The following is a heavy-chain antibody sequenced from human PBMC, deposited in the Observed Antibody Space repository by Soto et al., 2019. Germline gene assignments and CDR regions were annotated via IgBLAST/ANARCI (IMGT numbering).Heavy chain of an antibody. Sequence: QLQLQESGSGLVKPSQTLSLTCAVSGGSISSGGYSWSWIRQPPGKGLEWIGYIYHSGSTCYNPPIKIRVTVSVDRSKNPFSLNVTSVTTAATAVYYCVRVRNHPPNWFDPWGQGTLVTVAS. J-gene: IGHJ5*02. CDR3: VRVRNHPPNWFDP. CDR2: IYHSGST. V-gene: IGHV4-30-2*01. D-gene: IGHD1-1*01. CDR1: GGSISSGGYS.